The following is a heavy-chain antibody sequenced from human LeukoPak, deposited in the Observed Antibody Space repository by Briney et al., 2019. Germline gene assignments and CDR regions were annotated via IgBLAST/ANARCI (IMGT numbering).Heavy chain of an antibody. J-gene: IGHJ3*02. D-gene: IGHD1-26*01. CDR3: ARMWDTVGAFDM. V-gene: IGHV2-26*01. CDR1: GFSLSNARMG. CDR2: IFSNDEK. Sequence: SGPTLVNPTETLTQTCTVSGFSLSNARMGVSWIRQPPGKALEWLAHIFSNDEKSYSTSLKSRLTISKDTSKSQVVLTMTNMDPLDTVTYYCARMWDTVGAFDMWGQGTMVTVSS.